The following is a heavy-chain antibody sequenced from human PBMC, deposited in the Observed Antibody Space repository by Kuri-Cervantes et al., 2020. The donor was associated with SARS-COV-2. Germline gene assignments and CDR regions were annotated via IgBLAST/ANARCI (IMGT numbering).Heavy chain of an antibody. D-gene: IGHD2-2*01. J-gene: IGHJ3*01. V-gene: IGHV3-48*03. CDR2: ISGSGGST. CDR1: GFTFSSYE. CDR3: ARDHCSSTSCYL. Sequence: GESLKISCAASGFTFSSYEMSWVRQAPGKGLEWVSAISGSGGSTYYADSVKGRFTISRDNAKNSLYLQMNSLRAEDTAVYYCARDHCSSTSCYLWGQGTMVTVSS.